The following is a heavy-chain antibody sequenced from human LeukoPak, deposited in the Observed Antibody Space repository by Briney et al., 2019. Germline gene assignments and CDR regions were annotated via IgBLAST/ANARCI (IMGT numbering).Heavy chain of an antibody. CDR3: ARAPIGRAYAFDI. CDR2: IRSTANNYAT. Sequence: GGSLRLSCAASGLTFSASAMHWVRQASGKGLEWVGRIRSTANNYATAYAASVKGRFTISRDDSKNTAYLQMDSLRAEDTAAYYCARAPIGRAYAFDIWGQGTMVTVSS. J-gene: IGHJ3*02. V-gene: IGHV3-73*01. CDR1: GLTFSASA. D-gene: IGHD1-26*01.